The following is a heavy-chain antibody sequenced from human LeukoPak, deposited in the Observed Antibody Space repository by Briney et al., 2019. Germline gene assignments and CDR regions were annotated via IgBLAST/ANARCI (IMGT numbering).Heavy chain of an antibody. J-gene: IGHJ3*02. D-gene: IGHD6-13*01. CDR3: ASPTAPGKIAGIKLAFDI. V-gene: IGHV3-30-3*01. CDR1: GFTFSSYA. CDR2: ISYDGSNK. Sequence: PGGSLRLSCAASGFTFSSYAMHWVRQAPGKGLEWVAVISYDGSNKYYADSVKGRFTISRDNSKNTLYLQMNSLRAEDTAVYYCASPTAPGKIAGIKLAFDIWGQGTMVTVSS.